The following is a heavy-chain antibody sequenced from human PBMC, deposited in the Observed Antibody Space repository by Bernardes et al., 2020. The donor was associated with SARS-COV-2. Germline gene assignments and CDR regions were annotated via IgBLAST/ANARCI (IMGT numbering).Heavy chain of an antibody. Sequence: ASVKVSCKVSGYPLNELAIHWVRQAPGKGLEWLGGFDPEDGETIYAQKFQARVTMTEATPTDTAYMELSSLRFDDTAVYYCATYSKYVPASSDYHYGMDVWGQGTKVTVSS. CDR3: ATYSKYVPASSDYHYGMDV. CDR2: FDPEDGET. CDR1: GYPLNELA. V-gene: IGHV1-24*01. D-gene: IGHD4-4*01. J-gene: IGHJ6*02.